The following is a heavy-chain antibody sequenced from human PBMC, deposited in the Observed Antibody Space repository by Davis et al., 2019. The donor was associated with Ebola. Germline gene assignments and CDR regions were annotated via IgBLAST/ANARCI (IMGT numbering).Heavy chain of an antibody. D-gene: IGHD3-22*01. CDR2: IDWDDDK. CDR1: GFSLTTSGMC. CDR3: ARMQWRTRDRSAYFDY. Sequence: SGPTLVKPTQTLTLTCDFSGFSLTTSGMCVNWIRQSPGKALEWLARIDWDDDKYYSASLKTRLTISKETSNNQVVLTMTNMDPVDTATYYCARMQWRTRDRSAYFDYWGQGTLVTVSS. J-gene: IGHJ4*02. V-gene: IGHV2-70*11.